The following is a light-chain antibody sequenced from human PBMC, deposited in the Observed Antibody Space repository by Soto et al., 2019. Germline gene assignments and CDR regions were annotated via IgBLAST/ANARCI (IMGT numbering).Light chain of an antibody. Sequence: VVMTQSPATLSVSPGERATLSCRASQSVRSNLAWYQQKPGQAPRLLIYAASTRATGIPARFSGSGSGTEFTLTISSLQSEDFAVYYCQQYSDWPRTFGQGTKVDIK. CDR2: AAS. CDR1: QSVRSN. V-gene: IGKV3-15*01. J-gene: IGKJ1*01. CDR3: QQYSDWPRT.